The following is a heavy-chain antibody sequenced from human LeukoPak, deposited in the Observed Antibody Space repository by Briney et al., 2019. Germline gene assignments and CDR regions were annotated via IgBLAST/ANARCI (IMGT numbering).Heavy chain of an antibody. CDR3: ARDTSSGWYHWFDP. V-gene: IGHV3-21*04. CDR2: ISSSSSYI. D-gene: IGHD6-19*01. J-gene: IGHJ5*02. CDR1: GFTFSSYS. Sequence: GGSLRLSCAASGFTFSSYSMNWVRQAPGKGLEWVSSISSSSSYIYYADSVKGRFTISRDNAKNSLYLQMNSLRAEDTAVYYCARDTSSGWYHWFDPWGQGTLVTVSS.